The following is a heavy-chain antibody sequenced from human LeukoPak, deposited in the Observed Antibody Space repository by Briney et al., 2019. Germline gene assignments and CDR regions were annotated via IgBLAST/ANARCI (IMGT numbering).Heavy chain of an antibody. CDR3: AKDYRRTTADDMGYYGMDV. CDR2: VNWSGHSV. J-gene: IGHJ6*02. D-gene: IGHD1-1*01. CDR1: GFTFDDYA. Sequence: PGGSLRLSCAASGFTFDDYAMHWVRQVPWRGREGVAGVNWSGHSVGYADAVKGRFTISRDKAKTSLYLQMNSLKTEDTALYFCAKDYRRTTADDMGYYGMDVWGQGTTVTVSS. V-gene: IGHV3-9*01.